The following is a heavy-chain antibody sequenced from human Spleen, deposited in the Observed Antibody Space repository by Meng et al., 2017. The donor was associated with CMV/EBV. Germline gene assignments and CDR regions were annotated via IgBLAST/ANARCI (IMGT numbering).Heavy chain of an antibody. CDR2: ISGSGVNT. D-gene: IGHD1-26*01. Sequence: CAASGFTFNNYAMTWVRQAPGKGLEWVSTISGSGVNTYYADSVKGRFTISRDNSKNTLDLQMNTLRAEDTAVYYCARTRYSGSYYESWGQGTLVTVSS. J-gene: IGHJ5*02. CDR3: ARTRYSGSYYES. V-gene: IGHV3-23*01. CDR1: GFTFNNYA.